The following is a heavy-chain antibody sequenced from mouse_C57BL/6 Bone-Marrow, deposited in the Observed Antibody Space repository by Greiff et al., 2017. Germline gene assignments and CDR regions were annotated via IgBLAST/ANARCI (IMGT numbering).Heavy chain of an antibody. CDR3: TSITTVPYYFDY. V-gene: IGHV14-4*01. Sequence: EVKLVESGAELVRPGASVKLSCTASGFNIKDDYMHWVKQRPEQGLEWIGWIDPENGDTEYASKFQGKATITADTSSNTAYLQLSSLTSEDTAVYYCTSITTVPYYFDYWGQGTTLTVSS. J-gene: IGHJ2*01. CDR1: GFNIKDDY. CDR2: IDPENGDT. D-gene: IGHD1-1*01.